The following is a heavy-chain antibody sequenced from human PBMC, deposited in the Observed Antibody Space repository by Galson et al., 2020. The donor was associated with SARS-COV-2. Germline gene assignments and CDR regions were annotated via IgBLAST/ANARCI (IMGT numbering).Heavy chain of an antibody. CDR3: GRDPLDIGAGYYSYLQH. V-gene: IGHV3-30*04. D-gene: IGHD3-9*01. J-gene: IGHJ1*01. Sequence: GESLKISCAASGFTFSSYAMQWVRQAPGKGPEWVAIISYDGTDKYYADSVKGRFTISRDNSKSTLYLQMNGLRAEDTAVYYCGRDPLDIGAGYYSYLQHWGQGTLVTVSS. CDR2: ISYDGTDK. CDR1: GFTFSSYA.